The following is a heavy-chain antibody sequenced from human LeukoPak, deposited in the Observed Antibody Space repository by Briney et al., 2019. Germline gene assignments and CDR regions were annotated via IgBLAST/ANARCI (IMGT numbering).Heavy chain of an antibody. J-gene: IGHJ4*02. Sequence: ASVKVSCKASGYTFTSYGISWVRQAPGQGLEWMGWISAYNDNTNYAQKLQGRVTMTTETSTSTAYMELRSLRSDDTAVYYCARDLVYGILTDYAPFDYWGPGTLVTVSS. CDR3: ARDLVYGILTDYAPFDY. CDR1: GYTFTSYG. D-gene: IGHD3-9*01. V-gene: IGHV1-18*01. CDR2: ISAYNDNT.